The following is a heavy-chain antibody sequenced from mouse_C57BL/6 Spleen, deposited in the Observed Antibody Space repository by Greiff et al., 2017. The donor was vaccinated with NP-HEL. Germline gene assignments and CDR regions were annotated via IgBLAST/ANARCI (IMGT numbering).Heavy chain of an antibody. CDR2: ILPSIGRT. D-gene: IGHD1-1*01. J-gene: IGHJ1*03. CDR3: ARRIYGSSDWYFEV. CDR1: DSEVFPIAY. Sequence: VHLVESGSELRSPGSSVKLSCKDFDSEVFPIAYMSWVRQKPGHGFEWIGGILPSIGRTIYGEKFEDKATLDADTLSNTAYLELNSLTSEDSAIYYCARRIYGSSDWYFEVWGTGTTVTVSS. V-gene: IGHV15-2*01.